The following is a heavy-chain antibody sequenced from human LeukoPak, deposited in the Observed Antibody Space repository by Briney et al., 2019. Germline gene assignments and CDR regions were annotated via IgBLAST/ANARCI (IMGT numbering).Heavy chain of an antibody. CDR3: ARVRMFPPSYYYYYMDV. V-gene: IGHV4-39*01. D-gene: IGHD3-10*02. Sequence: KPSETLSLTCSVSDDSITMYYWGWIRQPPGKGLEWIGSIYYSGSTYYNPSLKSRVTISVDTSKNQFSLKLSSVTAADTAVYYCARVRMFPPSYYYYYMDVWGKGTTVTVSS. CDR2: IYYSGST. CDR1: DDSITMYY. J-gene: IGHJ6*03.